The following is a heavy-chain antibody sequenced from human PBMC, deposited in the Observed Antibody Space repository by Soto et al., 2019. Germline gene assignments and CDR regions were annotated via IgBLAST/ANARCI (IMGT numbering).Heavy chain of an antibody. Sequence: ASVKVSCKASGYTFRSYGITWVRQAPGQGLEWMGWISAYNGNTEYAQKVQGRVTMTTDTSTSTAYMELRSLTSDDTALYYCARVYCSSGRCHQRFGFDYWGQGTLVTVSS. CDR1: GYTFRSYG. CDR3: ARVYCSSGRCHQRFGFDY. V-gene: IGHV1-18*01. J-gene: IGHJ4*02. CDR2: ISAYNGNT. D-gene: IGHD2-15*01.